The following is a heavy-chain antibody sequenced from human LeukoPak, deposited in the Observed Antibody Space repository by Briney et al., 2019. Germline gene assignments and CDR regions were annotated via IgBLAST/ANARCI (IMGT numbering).Heavy chain of an antibody. CDR2: IYYSGSP. CDR3: ARGGVYDYVWGSYRHNWFDP. D-gene: IGHD3-16*02. V-gene: IGHV4-59*07. J-gene: IGHJ5*02. CDR1: GASTSSDY. Sequence: WDTLSLTCAVSGASTSSDYSSWIRPPPEEGMEWSGYIYYSGSPNYTPSLQSRVTTSVDTSKNQFSLKLSSVTAADTAVYYCARGGVYDYVWGSYRHNWFDPWGQGTLVTVSS.